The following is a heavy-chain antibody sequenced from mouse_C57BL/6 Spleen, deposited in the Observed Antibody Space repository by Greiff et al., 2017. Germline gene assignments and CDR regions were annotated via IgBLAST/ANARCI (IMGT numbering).Heavy chain of an antibody. V-gene: IGHV1-80*01. D-gene: IGHD1-1*01. J-gene: IGHJ4*01. Sequence: QVQLKESGAELVKPGASVKISCKASGYAFSSYWMNWVKQRPGKGLEWIGQIYPGDGDTNYNGKFKGKATLTADKSSSTAYMQLSSLTSEDSAVYFCARALSTVVPYAMDYWGQGTSVTVSS. CDR1: GYAFSSYW. CDR2: IYPGDGDT. CDR3: ARALSTVVPYAMDY.